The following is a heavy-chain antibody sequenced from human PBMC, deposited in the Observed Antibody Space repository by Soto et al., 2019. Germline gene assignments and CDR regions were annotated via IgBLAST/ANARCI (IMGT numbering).Heavy chain of an antibody. J-gene: IGHJ4*02. CDR2: IIPIFGTA. Sequence: QVQLVQSGAEVKKPGSSVKVSCKASGGTFSSYAISWVRQAPVQGLEWMGGIIPIFGTANYAQKFQGRVTIPADESTSTAYLELSSLRSEDTAVYYCARAQPTLYSSSSPFDYWGQGTLVTVSS. D-gene: IGHD6-6*01. CDR3: ARAQPTLYSSSSPFDY. V-gene: IGHV1-69*01. CDR1: GGTFSSYA.